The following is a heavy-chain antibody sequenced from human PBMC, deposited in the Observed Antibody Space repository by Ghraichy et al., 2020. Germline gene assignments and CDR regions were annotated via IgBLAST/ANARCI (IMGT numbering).Heavy chain of an antibody. V-gene: IGHV3-21*01. J-gene: IGHJ6*02. CDR1: GFTFRPYG. D-gene: IGHD1-26*01. Sequence: GGSLRLSCAASGFTFRPYGMNWVRQAPGKGLEWVASITSSSNYLYYAASVKGRFTISRDNTRSSLFLQMNDLRAEDTAVYYCARERGSGAYFYGLDVWGQGTTVTVSS. CDR2: ITSSSNYL. CDR3: ARERGSGAYFYGLDV.